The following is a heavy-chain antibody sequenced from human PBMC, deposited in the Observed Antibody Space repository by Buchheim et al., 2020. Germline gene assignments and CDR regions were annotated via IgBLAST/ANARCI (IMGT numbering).Heavy chain of an antibody. J-gene: IGHJ6*02. CDR1: GFTFSSYA. CDR3: ARGGYQLLVDYYYYGMDV. Sequence: QVQLVESGGGVVQPGRSLRLSCAASGFTFSSYAMHWVRQAPGKGLEWVAVISYDGSNKYYADSVKGRFTISRDNSKNTLYLQMNSLRAEDMAVYYCARGGYQLLVDYYYYGMDVWGQGTT. V-gene: IGHV3-30*04. D-gene: IGHD2-2*01. CDR2: ISYDGSNK.